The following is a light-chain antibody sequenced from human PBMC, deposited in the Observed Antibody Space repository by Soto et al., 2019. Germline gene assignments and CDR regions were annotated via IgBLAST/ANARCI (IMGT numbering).Light chain of an antibody. V-gene: IGKV3-20*01. CDR1: QSVSSSY. Sequence: EIVLTQSPGTLSLSPGERATLSCRASQSVSSSYLAWYQQKPGQAPRLPIYGASSRATGIPDRFSGSGSGTDFTLIISRLEPEDFAVYYCQQYGSSPRTFGQGTKVEIK. CDR2: GAS. CDR3: QQYGSSPRT. J-gene: IGKJ1*01.